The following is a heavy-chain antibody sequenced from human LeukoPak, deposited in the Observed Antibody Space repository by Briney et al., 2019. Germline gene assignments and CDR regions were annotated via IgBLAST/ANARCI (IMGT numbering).Heavy chain of an antibody. CDR1: GGSISSSNW. CDR2: INHSGST. J-gene: IGHJ5*02. V-gene: IGHV4-4*02. CDR3: ARTPRPSGPFDP. D-gene: IGHD2-15*01. Sequence: SETLSLTCAVSGGSISSSNWWSWVRQPPGKGLEWIGEINHSGSTNYNPSLKSRVTISVDTSKNQFSLKLSSVTAADTAVYYCARTPRPSGPFDPWGQGTLVTVSS.